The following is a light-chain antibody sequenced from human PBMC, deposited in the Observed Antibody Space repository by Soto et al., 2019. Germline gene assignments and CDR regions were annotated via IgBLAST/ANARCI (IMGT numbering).Light chain of an antibody. CDR3: CSYAGGTSVV. CDR1: SSDVGRYNL. V-gene: IGLV2-23*01. Sequence: QSALTQPASVSGSPGQSITISCTGTSSDVGRYNLVSWYQQHPGKAPKLMIYEDIERPSGVSNRFSGSKSGNTASLTISGLQTEDEAEYCCCSYAGGTSVVFGGGTKLTVL. J-gene: IGLJ2*01. CDR2: EDI.